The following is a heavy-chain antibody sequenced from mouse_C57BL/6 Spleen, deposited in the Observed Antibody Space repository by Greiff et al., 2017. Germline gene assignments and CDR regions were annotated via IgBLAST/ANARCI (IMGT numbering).Heavy chain of an antibody. J-gene: IGHJ4*01. Sequence: QVQLQQSGPELVKPGASVKISCKASGFAFSSSWLNWVKQRPGKGLEWIGRIYPGDGDTKYNGKFKGKATLTADKSSSKAYMHLSSLTSEVSAVYFCARMNYAMDYWGQGTSVTVSS. CDR2: IYPGDGDT. V-gene: IGHV1-82*01. CDR3: ARMNYAMDY. CDR1: GFAFSSSW.